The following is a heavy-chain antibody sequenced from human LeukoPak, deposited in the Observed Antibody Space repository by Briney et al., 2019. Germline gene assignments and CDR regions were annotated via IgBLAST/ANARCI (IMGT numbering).Heavy chain of an antibody. CDR2: ISSSSSTI. CDR3: ARGIDDRDNWFDP. CDR1: GFTFINAW. V-gene: IGHV3-48*01. Sequence: GGSLRLSCAASGFTFINAWMSWVRQAPGKGLEWVSYISSSSSTIYYADSVKGRFTISRDNAKNSLYLQMNSLRAEDTALYYCARGIDDRDNWFDPWGQGTLVTVSS. J-gene: IGHJ5*02. D-gene: IGHD1-1*01.